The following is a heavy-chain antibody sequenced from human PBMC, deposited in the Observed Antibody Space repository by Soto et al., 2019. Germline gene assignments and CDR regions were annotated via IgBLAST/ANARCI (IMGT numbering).Heavy chain of an antibody. Sequence: SETLSLTCVVSGYSINSGYYWAWIRQPPGKGLEWIGTINHSGTYYSPSLESRVTISVDTSKNQFSLRLRSVTAADTAVYYCARERSASTVTSSSADFDPWGQGTLVTVSS. V-gene: IGHV4-38-2*02. J-gene: IGHJ5*02. CDR2: INHSGT. D-gene: IGHD4-4*01. CDR3: ARERSASTVTSSSADFDP. CDR1: GYSINSGYY.